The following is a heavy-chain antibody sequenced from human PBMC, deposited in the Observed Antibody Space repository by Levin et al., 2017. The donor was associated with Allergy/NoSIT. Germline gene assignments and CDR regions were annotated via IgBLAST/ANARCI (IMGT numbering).Heavy chain of an antibody. CDR2: IHYSGNA. Sequence: SETLSLTCTVSGGSLSTYYWSWIRQPPGKGLEWIASIHYSGNANYNPSLKSRVTISVDTSKSQFSLKLSPVTAADTAVYYCARVGGQWPGYYYGLDGWGQGTTVTVSS. D-gene: IGHD6-19*01. V-gene: IGHV4-59*01. J-gene: IGHJ6*02. CDR3: ARVGGQWPGYYYGLDG. CDR1: GGSLSTYY.